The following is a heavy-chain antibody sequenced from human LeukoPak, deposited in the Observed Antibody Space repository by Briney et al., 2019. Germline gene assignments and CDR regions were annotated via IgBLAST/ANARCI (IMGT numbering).Heavy chain of an antibody. V-gene: IGHV3-30*18. CDR1: GFTFSSYG. CDR3: AKPQLHSSGWYVFDY. Sequence: GRSLRLSCAASGFTFSSYGIHWVRQAPGKGLEWVAVISYDGSNKYYADSVKGRFTISRDNSKNTLYLQMNSLRAEDTAVYYCAKPQLHSSGWYVFDYWGQGTLVTVSS. J-gene: IGHJ4*02. D-gene: IGHD6-19*01. CDR2: ISYDGSNK.